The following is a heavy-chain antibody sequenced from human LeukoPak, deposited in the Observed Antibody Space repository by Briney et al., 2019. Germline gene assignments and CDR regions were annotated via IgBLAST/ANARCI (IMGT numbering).Heavy chain of an antibody. J-gene: IGHJ4*02. CDR3: ASSMAYNCLDY. CDR1: GFTFSSFG. Sequence: GGSLRFSCAASGFTFSSFGMHWVRQAPGKGLEWVAVIWNDGSNNYYADSVKGRFTISRDNAKNTLYLQMNSLRPEDTAVYYCASSMAYNCLDYWGQGTLVTVSS. D-gene: IGHD5-24*01. CDR2: IWNDGSNN. V-gene: IGHV3-33*01.